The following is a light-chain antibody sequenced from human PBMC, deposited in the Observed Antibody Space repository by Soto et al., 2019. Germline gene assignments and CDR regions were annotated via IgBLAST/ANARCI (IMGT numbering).Light chain of an antibody. Sequence: ELVMTQSPATLSVSPGERSTLSCRASQSVSRKLDWYQQKPGQAPRLLIYGASTRATGIPARFSGSGSGTEFTLTISSLQSEDFAVYYCQQNTNWPKTFGQGTKVDIK. CDR3: QQNTNWPKT. CDR1: QSVSRK. J-gene: IGKJ1*01. V-gene: IGKV3D-15*01. CDR2: GAS.